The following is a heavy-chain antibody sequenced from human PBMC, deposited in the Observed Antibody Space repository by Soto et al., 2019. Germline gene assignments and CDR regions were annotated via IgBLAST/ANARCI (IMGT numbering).Heavy chain of an antibody. CDR3: AKPIVAAGYYGMDV. D-gene: IGHD6-13*01. CDR2: ISFDGIKK. J-gene: IGHJ6*02. CDR1: GFTFRNYD. Sequence: PGGSLRLSCAASGFTFRNYDMHWVRQAPGKGLEWMGVISFDGIKKYYADSVRGRSTISRDSSKNKLYLQMNSLRPEDTAVYYCAKPIVAAGYYGMDVWGQGTTVTVSS. V-gene: IGHV3-30*18.